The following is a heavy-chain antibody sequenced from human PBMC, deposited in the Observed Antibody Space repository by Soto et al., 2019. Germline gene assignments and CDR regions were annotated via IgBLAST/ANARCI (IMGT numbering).Heavy chain of an antibody. CDR2: IFFSGNP. CDR3: ARYNYGAMLDF. J-gene: IGHJ4*02. V-gene: IGHV4-31*03. D-gene: IGHD4-17*01. CDR1: GGSILNGGHY. Sequence: PWGTLSLTCTVSGGSILNGGHYWTWIRQHPGKGREWIGRIFFSGNPLYNPTLKSRLTFSLDTAKNQFSLKLTSVTAADTAIYYCARYNYGAMLDFWGPGTLVTVSS.